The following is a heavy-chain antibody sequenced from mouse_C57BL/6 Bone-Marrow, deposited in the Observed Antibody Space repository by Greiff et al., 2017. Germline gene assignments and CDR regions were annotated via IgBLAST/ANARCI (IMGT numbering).Heavy chain of an antibody. J-gene: IGHJ4*01. Sequence: EVKLMESGGGLVKPGGSLKLSCAASGFTFSSYAMSWVRQTPEKRLEWVATISDGGSYTYYPDNVKGRFTISRDNAKNNLYLQMSHLKSEDTAMYYCARDSNRYAMDYWGQGTSGTVSS. V-gene: IGHV5-4*03. CDR3: ARDSNRYAMDY. CDR2: ISDGGSYT. CDR1: GFTFSSYA. D-gene: IGHD2-5*01.